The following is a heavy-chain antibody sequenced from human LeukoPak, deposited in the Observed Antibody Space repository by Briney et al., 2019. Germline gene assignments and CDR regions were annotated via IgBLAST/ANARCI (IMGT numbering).Heavy chain of an antibody. CDR2: IGAYNGNT. J-gene: IGHJ4*02. D-gene: IGHD3-10*01. CDR3: ARDRRFGDQVDY. Sequence: ASVKVSCKASGYTFTSYGISWVRQAPGQGLEWMGWIGAYNGNTNYAQKLQGRVTMTTDTSTSTAYMELRSLRSDDTAVYYCARDRRFGDQVDYWGQGTLVTVSS. V-gene: IGHV1-18*01. CDR1: GYTFTSYG.